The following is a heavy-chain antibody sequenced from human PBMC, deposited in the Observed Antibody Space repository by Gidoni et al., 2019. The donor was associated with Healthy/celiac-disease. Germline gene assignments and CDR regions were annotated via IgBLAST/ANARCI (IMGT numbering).Heavy chain of an antibody. CDR1: GFTFSSYG. Sequence: QVQLVESGGGVVQPGRSLRLSCAASGFTFSSYGMHWVRQAPGKGLEWVVVISYDGSNKYYADSVKGRFTISRDNSKNTLYLQMNSLRAEDTAVYYCAKGEILTGYGMDVWGQGTTVTVSS. D-gene: IGHD3-9*01. V-gene: IGHV3-30*18. CDR2: ISYDGSNK. J-gene: IGHJ6*02. CDR3: AKGEILTGYGMDV.